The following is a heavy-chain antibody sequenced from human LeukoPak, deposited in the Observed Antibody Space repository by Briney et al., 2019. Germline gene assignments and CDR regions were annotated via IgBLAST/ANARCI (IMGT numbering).Heavy chain of an antibody. V-gene: IGHV3-23*01. D-gene: IGHD2-21*02. Sequence: GGSLRLSCAASGFTFSNYAMVWVRQAPGKGLEGVSSIKGGGGDPFYAESVRGRFTISRDNSKNTLYLQLNSLRAEDTAVYFCAKGGHDFNPFYCWGQGTLVTVSS. J-gene: IGHJ4*02. CDR3: AKGGHDFNPFYC. CDR2: IKGGGGDP. CDR1: GFTFSNYA.